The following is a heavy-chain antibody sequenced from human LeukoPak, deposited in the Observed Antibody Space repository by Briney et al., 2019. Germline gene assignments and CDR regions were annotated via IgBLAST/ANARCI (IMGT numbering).Heavy chain of an antibody. V-gene: IGHV4-39*07. Sequence: KPSETLSLTCTVSGGSISSTSYYWGWIRQPPGKGLEWIGSIYYTGSTYYNPSLKSRVTMSVDTSKNQFSLKLTSVTAADTAVYFCARHWRTWYDENWFDPWGQGTLVTVSS. J-gene: IGHJ5*02. CDR2: IYYTGST. D-gene: IGHD1-1*01. CDR1: GGSISSTSYY. CDR3: ARHWRTWYDENWFDP.